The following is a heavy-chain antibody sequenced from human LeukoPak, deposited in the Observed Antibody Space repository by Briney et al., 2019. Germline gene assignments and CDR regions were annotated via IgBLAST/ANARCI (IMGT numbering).Heavy chain of an antibody. CDR3: ARVFHDSSGYPFDY. CDR2: TYYSGNT. CDR1: GGSLSSYY. Sequence: SETLSLTCAVSGGSLSSYYWSWIRQPPGKVQEWIGYTYYSGNTNCNPSLKSRVTISVDTSKNQFSLKVSSVTAADTAVYYCARVFHDSSGYPFDYWGQGTLVTVSS. D-gene: IGHD3-22*01. J-gene: IGHJ4*02. V-gene: IGHV4-59*01.